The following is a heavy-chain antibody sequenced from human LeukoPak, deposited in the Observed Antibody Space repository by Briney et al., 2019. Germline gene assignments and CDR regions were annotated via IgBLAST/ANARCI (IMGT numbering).Heavy chain of an antibody. CDR2: ISGSGGST. D-gene: IGHD2-21*01. V-gene: IGHV3-23*01. Sequence: PGGSLRLSCAASGFSFSSYAVSWVRQAPGKGLEWVSVISGSGGSTYYADSVKGRFTISGDNSKNTLYLQMNSLRAEDTAIYYCAKGMRMGDYYDYWGHGTLVTVSS. CDR1: GFSFSSYA. J-gene: IGHJ4*01. CDR3: AKGMRMGDYYDY.